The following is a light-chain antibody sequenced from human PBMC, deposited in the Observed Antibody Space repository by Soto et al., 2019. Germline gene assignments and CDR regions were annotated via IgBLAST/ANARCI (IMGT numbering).Light chain of an antibody. J-gene: IGKJ1*01. CDR2: GAS. CDR1: QSVSNNY. CDR3: KQYGSSGT. V-gene: IGKV3-20*01. Sequence: VLTQSPGTLSLSPGDSATLSCRASQSVSNNYLAWYQQKPGQAPRLLIYGASNRATGIPDSFSGSGSGTEFTLTISRLEPEDFAVYYCKQYGSSGTCGQGTKVDIK.